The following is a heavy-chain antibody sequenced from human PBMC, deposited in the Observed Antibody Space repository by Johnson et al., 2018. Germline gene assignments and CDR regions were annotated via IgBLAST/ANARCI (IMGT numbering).Heavy chain of an antibody. Sequence: QVQLQESGPGLVKPSETLSLTCSVSGGSINSTVYYWGWIRQPPGKGLEWIGNVFFSGSADYNPSLKSRVTISVDTSRNQFSLKVTSVTAADTAVYYCARHGHYDVWSGLGDFQHWSQGTLVTVAS. V-gene: IGHV4-39*01. CDR2: VFFSGSA. CDR3: ARHGHYDVWSGLGDFQH. D-gene: IGHD3-3*01. CDR1: GGSINSTVYY. J-gene: IGHJ1*01.